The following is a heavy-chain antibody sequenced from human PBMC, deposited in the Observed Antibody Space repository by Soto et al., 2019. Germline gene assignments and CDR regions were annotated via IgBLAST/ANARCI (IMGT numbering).Heavy chain of an antibody. V-gene: IGHV1-3*01. CDR1: GYTFTSYA. J-gene: IGHJ6*02. Sequence: ASVKVSCKASGYTFTSYAMHWVRQAPGQRLEWMGWINAGNGNTKYSQKFQGRVTITRDTSASTAYMELSSLRSEDTAVYYCARDRTITGTDVYYDYGTDVWGQGTTVTVSS. CDR2: INAGNGNT. D-gene: IGHD1-7*01. CDR3: ARDRTITGTDVYYDYGTDV.